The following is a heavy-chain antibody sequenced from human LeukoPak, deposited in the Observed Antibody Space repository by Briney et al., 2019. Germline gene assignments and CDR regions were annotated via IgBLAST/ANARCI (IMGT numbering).Heavy chain of an antibody. V-gene: IGHV4-59*01. Sequence: SETLSLTCSVSGDSISRYYWSWIRQPPGKGLEWIGYVSYSGNTNYNPSLESRVTISVDTSKSQFSLKLSSVTAADTAVYYCARETYIAAAGSAYYYYYMDVWGKGTTVTVSS. CDR1: GDSISRYY. CDR3: ARETYIAAAGSAYYYYYMDV. CDR2: VSYSGNT. J-gene: IGHJ6*03. D-gene: IGHD6-13*01.